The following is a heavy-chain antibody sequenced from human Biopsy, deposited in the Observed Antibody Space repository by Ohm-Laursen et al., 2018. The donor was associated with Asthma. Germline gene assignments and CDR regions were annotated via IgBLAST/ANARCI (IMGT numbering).Heavy chain of an antibody. CDR1: PGSISDYY. CDR2: VYSTGST. CDR3: ARATSTWSQSGPHYFDH. Sequence: SETLSLTCSVSPGSISDYYWNWIRQFPGKGLEWIGCVYSTGSTRYNPSLKSRVTISVDTSINQVSLRLSSVTAADTAMYYCARATSTWSQSGPHYFDHWGQGALVTVSS. J-gene: IGHJ4*02. D-gene: IGHD6-13*01. V-gene: IGHV4-59*01.